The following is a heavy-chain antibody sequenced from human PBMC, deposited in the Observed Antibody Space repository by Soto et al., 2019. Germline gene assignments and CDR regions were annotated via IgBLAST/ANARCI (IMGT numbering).Heavy chain of an antibody. J-gene: IGHJ2*01. V-gene: IGHV4-30-4*01. CDR2: VYYSGST. Sequence: QLQESGPGLVMPSQTLSLTCTVSGASINNNDYYWSWIRQTPGKGLEWIGYVYYSGSTDYIPSLKSRLSMSIGKSQNQFTLKLNSVTAADTATYYCARMSYFYDKWYFDLWGRGTLVTVSS. CDR1: GASINNNDYY. D-gene: IGHD3-22*01. CDR3: ARMSYFYDKWYFDL.